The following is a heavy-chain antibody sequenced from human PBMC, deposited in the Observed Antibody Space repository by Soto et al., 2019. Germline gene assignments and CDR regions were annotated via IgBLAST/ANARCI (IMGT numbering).Heavy chain of an antibody. D-gene: IGHD3-3*01. Sequence: GASVKVSCKASVCTISSYAISWVRQSPGQGLEWLGGIIPIFGIANYAQKFQGRVTITADESTSTAYMELSSLRSEDTAVYYCARWSGYMQYSFDIWGQGTMVTVSS. CDR1: VCTISSYA. CDR2: IIPIFGIA. V-gene: IGHV1-69*13. J-gene: IGHJ3*02. CDR3: ARWSGYMQYSFDI.